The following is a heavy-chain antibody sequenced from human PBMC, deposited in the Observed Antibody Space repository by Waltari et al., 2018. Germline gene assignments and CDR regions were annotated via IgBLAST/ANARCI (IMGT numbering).Heavy chain of an antibody. Sequence: QVQLQESGPGLVKPSETLSLTCAVSGYSISSGYYWGWIRQPPGQGLERMGWIKPNTGNPTYAQGFTGRFVFSLDTSVSTAYLQISSLKAEDTAVYYCARDLGIYCSGGSCYSVSYRVYYYGMDVWGQGTTVTVSS. CDR3: ARDLGIYCSGGSCYSVSYRVYYYGMDV. V-gene: IGHV7-4-1*02. J-gene: IGHJ6*02. D-gene: IGHD2-15*01. CDR1: GYSISSGY. CDR2: IKPNTGNP.